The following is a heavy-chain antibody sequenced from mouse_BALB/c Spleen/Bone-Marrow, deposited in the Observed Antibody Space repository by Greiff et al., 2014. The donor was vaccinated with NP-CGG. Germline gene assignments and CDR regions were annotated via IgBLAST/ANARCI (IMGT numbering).Heavy chain of an antibody. V-gene: IGHV14-3*02. D-gene: IGHD2-14*01. CDR2: VDPANGNT. CDR3: ARYRLGTYFDY. CDR1: GFNIKDTY. Sequence: EVQLQQSGAELVKPGASVKLSCTASGFNIKDTYMHWVKQRPEQGLEWIGRVDPANGNTKYDPKFQGKATLTADTSSNTAYLQLSSLTSEDTAVYYCARYRLGTYFDYWGQGTTLTVSS. J-gene: IGHJ2*01.